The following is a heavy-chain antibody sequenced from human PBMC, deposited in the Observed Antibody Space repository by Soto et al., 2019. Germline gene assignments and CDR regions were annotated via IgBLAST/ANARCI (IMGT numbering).Heavy chain of an antibody. V-gene: IGHV4-59*01. CDR3: AKGGPLPYYYDSSGYYWLDY. Sequence: PSETLSLTCTVSGGSISSYYWSWIRQPPGEGLEWIGYIYYSGSTNYNPSLRSRVTISVDTSKNQFSLKLSSVTAADTAVYYCAKGGPLPYYYDSSGYYWLDYWGQGTLVTVSS. CDR1: GGSISSYY. J-gene: IGHJ4*02. D-gene: IGHD3-22*01. CDR2: IYYSGST.